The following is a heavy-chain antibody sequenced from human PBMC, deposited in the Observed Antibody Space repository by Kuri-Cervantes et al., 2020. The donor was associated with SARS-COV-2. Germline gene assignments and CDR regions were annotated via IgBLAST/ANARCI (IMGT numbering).Heavy chain of an antibody. CDR2: IGPSSSNI. J-gene: IGHJ4*02. CDR3: ARDLGSRLAARGD. Sequence: GESLKISCVVSGFTFSEYSMNWVRQAPGKGLEWVSYIGPSSSNIYYADSVKGRFTISRDNAKNILYLQMNSLRAEDTAVYYCARDLGSRLAARGDWGQGTLVTVSS. D-gene: IGHD6-6*01. V-gene: IGHV3-48*01. CDR1: GFTFSEYS.